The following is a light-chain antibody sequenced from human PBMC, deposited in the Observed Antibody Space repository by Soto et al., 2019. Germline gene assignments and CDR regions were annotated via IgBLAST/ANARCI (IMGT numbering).Light chain of an antibody. V-gene: IGKV3-15*01. CDR1: QSISNT. CDR3: QQYNNWPRT. J-gene: IGKJ1*01. CDR2: GAS. Sequence: EIVLTQSPATLSVSPGERATLSCRASQSISNTVAWYQQQPGQAPRLLIYGASTRATGIPARFSGSGSGTEFTLTINSLQSEDFAVYFCQQYNNWPRTCGQGTKVEIK.